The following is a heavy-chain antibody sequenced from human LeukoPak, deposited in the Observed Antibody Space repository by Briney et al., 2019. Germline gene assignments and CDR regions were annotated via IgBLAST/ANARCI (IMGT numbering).Heavy chain of an antibody. J-gene: IGHJ4*02. V-gene: IGHV1-18*01. CDR1: GYTFTSYG. CDR3: ARDRRVTYYYDSSGYYYGY. CDR2: ISAYNGNT. D-gene: IGHD3-22*01. Sequence: ASVEVSCKASGYTFTSYGISWVRQAPGQGLEWMGWISAYNGNTNYAQKLQGRVTMTTDTSTSTAYMELRSLRSDDTAVYYCARDRRVTYYYDSSGYYYGYWGQGTLVTVSS.